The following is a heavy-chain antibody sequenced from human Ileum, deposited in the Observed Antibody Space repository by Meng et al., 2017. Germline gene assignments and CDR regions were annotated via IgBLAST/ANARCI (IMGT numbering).Heavy chain of an antibody. V-gene: IGHV4-4*02. D-gene: IGHD3-10*01. CDR3: ATTMGRGVSGGYFDY. CDR2: IYHSGST. Sequence: ELGPGRVNPSGTLSFICAVSGGSICSSSWWSWGRQPSGKGLGWIGVIYHSGSTNYNPSLKSRVTISVDKSKNQFSLKLSSVTAADAAVYDGATTMGRGVSGGYFDYWGQGTLVTVSS. J-gene: IGHJ4*02. CDR1: GGSICSSSW.